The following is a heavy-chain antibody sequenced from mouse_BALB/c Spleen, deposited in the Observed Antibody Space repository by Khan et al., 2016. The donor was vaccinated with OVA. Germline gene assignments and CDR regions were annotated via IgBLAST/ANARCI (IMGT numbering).Heavy chain of an antibody. V-gene: IGHV2-2*02. Sequence: VQLQESGPGLVQPSQSLSITCTVSGFSLTTYGVHWVRQSPGKGLEWLGVIWSGGSTDDNAAFISRLSISKDSSKSQVFFKMNSLQVNDTAIYYCARNYDYDEGLAYWGQGTLVTVSA. CDR1: GFSLTTYG. J-gene: IGHJ3*01. CDR3: ARNYDYDEGLAY. D-gene: IGHD2-4*01. CDR2: IWSGGST.